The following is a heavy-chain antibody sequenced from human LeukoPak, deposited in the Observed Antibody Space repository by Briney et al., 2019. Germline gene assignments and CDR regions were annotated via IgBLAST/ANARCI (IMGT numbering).Heavy chain of an antibody. J-gene: IGHJ3*01. Sequence: GGSLRLSCAASGFTFSTYRMNWVRQAPGKGLEWVSSLSSSSSSIFYADSVKGRFTISRDNARNSLYLQMNSLRAEDTAVYYCARVVNTAVEDAFDLWGQGTVVTVSS. D-gene: IGHD5-18*01. V-gene: IGHV3-21*01. CDR3: ARVVNTAVEDAFDL. CDR2: LSSSSSSI. CDR1: GFTFSTYR.